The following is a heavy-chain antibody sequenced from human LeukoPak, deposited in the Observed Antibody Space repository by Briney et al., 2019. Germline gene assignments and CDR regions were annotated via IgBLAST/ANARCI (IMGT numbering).Heavy chain of an antibody. CDR1: GFTFSSYG. J-gene: IGHJ4*02. CDR2: ISYDGSNK. D-gene: IGHD2/OR15-2a*01. Sequence: PGRSLRLSCAASGFTFSSYGMHWVRQAPGKGLEWVAVISYDGSNKYYADSVKGRFTISRDNAKNTLYLQMNSLRADDTAVYYCGRGDFLPAGVDYWGQGAQVTVSS. V-gene: IGHV3-30*03. CDR3: GRGDFLPAGVDY.